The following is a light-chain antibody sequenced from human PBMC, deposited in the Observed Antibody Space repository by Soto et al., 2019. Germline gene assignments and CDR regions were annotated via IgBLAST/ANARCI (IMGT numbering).Light chain of an antibody. CDR3: QQSHSIPYT. CDR2: AAS. V-gene: IGKV1-39*01. Sequence: DIQMTQSPSSLSASVGDRVTITCRARQTISSYLNWYQQKPGKAPKLLIYAASSLQSRVPSRFSGSGSGTDFTLTISSLQPEDFATYYCQQSHSIPYTFGRGTKLEIK. J-gene: IGKJ2*01. CDR1: QTISSY.